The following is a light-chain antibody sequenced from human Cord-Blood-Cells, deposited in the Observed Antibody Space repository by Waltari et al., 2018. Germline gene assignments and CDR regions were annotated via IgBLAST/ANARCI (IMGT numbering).Light chain of an antibody. CDR1: SSNIGNNY. CDR2: ENN. J-gene: IGLJ1*01. V-gene: IGLV1-51*02. Sequence: QSVFTQPPSVSAAPGQKVTISCSGSSSNIGNNYVSWYQQLPGTAPKPLIYENNKRPSGIPDRFSGSKSGTSATLGITGLQTGDEADYYCGTWDSSLSAGVFGTGTKVTVL. CDR3: GTWDSSLSAGV.